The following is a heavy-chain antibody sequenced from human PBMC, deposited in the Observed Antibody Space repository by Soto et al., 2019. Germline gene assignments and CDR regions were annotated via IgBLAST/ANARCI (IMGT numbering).Heavy chain of an antibody. CDR1: GFTVSSNF. V-gene: IGHV3-53*05. Sequence: GGSLRLSCAASGFTVSSNFMNWVRQAPGKGLEWLSVIFPGGSTYYADSMKGRFTISRDISKNTLYLQMSSLRAEDTAVYYCVKDGNVLRYFDWLNIKKGYFDYWGQGTLVTVSS. J-gene: IGHJ4*02. CDR2: IFPGGST. D-gene: IGHD3-9*01. CDR3: VKDGNVLRYFDWLNIKKGYFDY.